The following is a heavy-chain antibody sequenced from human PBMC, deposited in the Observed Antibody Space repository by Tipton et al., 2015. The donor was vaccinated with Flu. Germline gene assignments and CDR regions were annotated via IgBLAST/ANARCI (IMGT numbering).Heavy chain of an antibody. Sequence: SLRLSCAASGFTFSSYDMHWVRQATGKGLEWVSAIGTAGDTYYPGSVKGRFTISRENAKNSLYLQMNSLRAGDTAVYYCARSHCSGGSCRYYFDYWGQGTLVTVSS. CDR1: GFTFSSYD. D-gene: IGHD2-15*01. CDR2: IGTAGDT. CDR3: ARSHCSGGSCRYYFDY. J-gene: IGHJ4*02. V-gene: IGHV3-13*01.